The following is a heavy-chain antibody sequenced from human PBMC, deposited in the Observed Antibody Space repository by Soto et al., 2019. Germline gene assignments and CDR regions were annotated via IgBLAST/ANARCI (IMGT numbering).Heavy chain of an antibody. CDR3: ARIRYDYVWGSYRYTVPDY. V-gene: IGHV1-18*01. Sequence: QVQLVQSGAEVKKPGASVKVSCKASGYTFTSYGISWVRQAPGQGLEWMGWISAYNGNTNYAQKLQGRVTMTTDTSTSTAYMELRSLRSDDTAVYYCARIRYDYVWGSYRYTVPDYWGQETLVTVSS. J-gene: IGHJ4*02. CDR2: ISAYNGNT. D-gene: IGHD3-16*02. CDR1: GYTFTSYG.